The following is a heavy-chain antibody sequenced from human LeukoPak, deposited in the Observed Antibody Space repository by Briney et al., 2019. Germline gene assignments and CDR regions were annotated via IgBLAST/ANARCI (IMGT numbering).Heavy chain of an antibody. V-gene: IGHV3-30-3*01. CDR2: ISYDGSNK. J-gene: IGHJ4*02. CDR3: ARDLGGATDY. CDR1: GFTFSSYA. Sequence: GGSLRLSCAASGFTFSSYAMHWVRQAPGKGLEWVAVISYDGSNKYYADSVKGRFTISRDNSKNTLYLQMNSLRAEDTAVHYCARDLGGATDYWGQGTLVTVSS. D-gene: IGHD1-26*01.